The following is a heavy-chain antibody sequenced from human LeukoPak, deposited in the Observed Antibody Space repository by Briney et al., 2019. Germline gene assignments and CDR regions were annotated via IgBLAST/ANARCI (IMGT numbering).Heavy chain of an antibody. CDR3: AKNLRLGELSQRAFDI. J-gene: IGHJ3*02. V-gene: IGHV3-7*01. D-gene: IGHD3-16*02. CDR2: IKQDGSEK. CDR1: GFTFSSCW. Sequence: PGGSLRLSCAASGFTFSSCWMSWVRQAPGKGLEWVANIKQDGSEKYYVDSVRGRFTISRDNAKKSLYLQMNSLRVEDTAVYYCAKNLRLGELSQRAFDIWGQGTMVTVSS.